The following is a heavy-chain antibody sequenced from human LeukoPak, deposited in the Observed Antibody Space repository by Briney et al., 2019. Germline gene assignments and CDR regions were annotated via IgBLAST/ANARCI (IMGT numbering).Heavy chain of an antibody. J-gene: IGHJ4*02. CDR3: ARVDPPRRLDY. CDR2: IYHSGSA. CDR1: GGSVSSTNS. D-gene: IGHD2-21*02. Sequence: SGTLSLTCAVSGGSVSSTNSWSWVRQSPGKGLEWIGEIYHSGSANYNPSLRSRVTMSLDKSKSQFSLKLSSVTAADTAVYYCARVDPPRRLDYWGQGTLVTVSS. V-gene: IGHV4-4*02.